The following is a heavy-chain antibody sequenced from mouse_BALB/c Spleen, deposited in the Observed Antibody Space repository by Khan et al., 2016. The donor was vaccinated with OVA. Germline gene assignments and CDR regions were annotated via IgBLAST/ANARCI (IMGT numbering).Heavy chain of an antibody. CDR2: ISSDGDYT. D-gene: IGHD2-1*01. J-gene: IGHJ3*01. V-gene: IGHV5-9-3*01. CDR1: GFTFSTFA. CDR3: ARSPYGNFAY. Sequence: EVELVESGGGLVKPGGSLKLSCAVSGFTFSTFAMSWVRQTPEKRLEWVATISSDGDYTFYPDIVTGRFTISRDNAKTTLYLQMSRLRAEDTAMYYCARSPYGNFAYWGQGTLVTVSA.